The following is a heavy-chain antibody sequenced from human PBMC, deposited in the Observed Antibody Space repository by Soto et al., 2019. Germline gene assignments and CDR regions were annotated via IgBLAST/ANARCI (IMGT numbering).Heavy chain of an antibody. CDR2: ISAYNGNT. Sequence: ASVKVSCKASGYTFTNYGISWVRQAPGQGLEWMGCISAYNGNTNYPKKLQGRVTMTTDTSTSTAYMDLRSLRSDDTAVYYCARDPWSYDSSGHNWFDPWGLGTLVTVSS. CDR3: ARDPWSYDSSGHNWFDP. D-gene: IGHD3-22*01. J-gene: IGHJ5*02. CDR1: GYTFTNYG. V-gene: IGHV1-18*01.